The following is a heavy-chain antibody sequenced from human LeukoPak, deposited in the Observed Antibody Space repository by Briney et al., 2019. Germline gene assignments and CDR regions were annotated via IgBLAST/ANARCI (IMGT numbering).Heavy chain of an antibody. D-gene: IGHD1-7*01. CDR3: AKAHNWNYWFDP. CDR2: IYHSGST. J-gene: IGHJ5*02. CDR1: NYSISSGFY. Sequence: PSETLSLTCTVSNYSISSGFYWGWIRQPPGKGLEWIASIYHSGSTYINPSLKSRVTISIDTSENNFSLKLNSMTAADTAVYYCAKAHNWNYWFDPWGQGTLVTVSS. V-gene: IGHV4-38-2*02.